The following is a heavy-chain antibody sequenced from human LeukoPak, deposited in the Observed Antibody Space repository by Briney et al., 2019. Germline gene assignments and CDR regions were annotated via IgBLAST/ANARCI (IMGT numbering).Heavy chain of an antibody. CDR1: GDSISSYY. CDR3: ARNHVVTGTYFDS. J-gene: IGHJ4*02. D-gene: IGHD3-10*01. Sequence: SETLSLTCAVSGDSISSYYWNWIRQPAGKGLEWIGRIYASGYTKYNPSLQTRVTMSVDTSKNEFSLKVDTVTAADTAVYFCARNHVVTGTYFDSWGQGVLVTVSS. V-gene: IGHV4-4*07. CDR2: IYASGYT.